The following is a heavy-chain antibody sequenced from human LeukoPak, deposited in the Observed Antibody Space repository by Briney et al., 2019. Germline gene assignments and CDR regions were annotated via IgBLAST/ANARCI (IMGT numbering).Heavy chain of an antibody. CDR2: ISWNSGSI. D-gene: IGHD1/OR15-1a*01. CDR1: GFTFDDYA. V-gene: IGHV3-9*01. J-gene: IGHJ6*02. Sequence: GGSLRLSCAASGFTFDDYAMHWVRQAPGKGLEWVSGISWNSGSIGCADSVKGRFTISRDNAKNSLYLQMNSLRAEDTALYYCAKGAGTNYYYYGMDVWGQGTTVTVSS. CDR3: AKGAGTNYYYYGMDV.